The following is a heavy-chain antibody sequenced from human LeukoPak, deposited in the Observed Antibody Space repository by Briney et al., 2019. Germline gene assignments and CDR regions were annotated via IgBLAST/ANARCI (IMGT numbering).Heavy chain of an antibody. J-gene: IGHJ4*02. V-gene: IGHV3-11*03. CDR2: ISSSGSYT. CDR1: GFTFSDYY. CDR3: ASRFEHSNGWFDY. Sequence: GGSLRLSCAASGFTFSDYYMSWIRQAPGKGLEWVSYISSSGSYTNYADSVKGRFTISRDNAKNSLYLQMNSLRAEDTAVYYCASRFEHSNGWFDYWGQGTLATVSS. D-gene: IGHD6-19*01.